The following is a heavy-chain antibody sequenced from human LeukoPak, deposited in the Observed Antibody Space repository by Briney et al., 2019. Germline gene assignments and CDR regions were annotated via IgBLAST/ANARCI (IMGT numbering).Heavy chain of an antibody. D-gene: IGHD6-6*01. CDR2: IYYSGST. CDR1: GGSISSGGYY. J-gene: IGHJ3*02. CDR3: ARKESGQLVRGAFDI. Sequence: SQTLSLTCTVSGGSISSGGYYWSWIRQHPETGLEWIGYIYYSGSTYYNPSLKSRVTISVDTSKNQFSLKLSSVTAADTAVYYCARKESGQLVRGAFDIWGQGTMVTVSS. V-gene: IGHV4-31*03.